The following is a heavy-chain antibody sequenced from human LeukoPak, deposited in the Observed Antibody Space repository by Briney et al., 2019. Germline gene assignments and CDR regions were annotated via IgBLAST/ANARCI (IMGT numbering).Heavy chain of an antibody. V-gene: IGHV1-69*04. D-gene: IGHD3-22*01. J-gene: IGHJ4*02. Sequence: GSSVKVSCKASGGTFSSYAISWVRQAPGQGLEWMGRIIPILGIANYAQKFQGRVTITADKSTSTAYMGLSSLRSEDTAVYYCARESGYDSSGYDWDYWGQGTLVTVSS. CDR3: ARESGYDSSGYDWDY. CDR2: IIPILGIA. CDR1: GGTFSSYA.